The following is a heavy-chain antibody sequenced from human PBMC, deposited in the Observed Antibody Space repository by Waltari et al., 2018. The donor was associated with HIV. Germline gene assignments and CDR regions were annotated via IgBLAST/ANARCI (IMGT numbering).Heavy chain of an antibody. CDR2: IKSDGSST. Sequence: EVQLVESGGGLVQPGGSLRLSCAASGFTFSSYWMHWVRKAPGKGLVWGSRIKSDGSSTSYADSVKGRFTISRDNAKNTLYLQMNSLRAEDTAVYYCASGYSSSWRSDYYYNGMDVWGQGTTVTVSS. CDR1: GFTFSSYW. D-gene: IGHD6-13*01. J-gene: IGHJ6*02. V-gene: IGHV3-74*01. CDR3: ASGYSSSWRSDYYYNGMDV.